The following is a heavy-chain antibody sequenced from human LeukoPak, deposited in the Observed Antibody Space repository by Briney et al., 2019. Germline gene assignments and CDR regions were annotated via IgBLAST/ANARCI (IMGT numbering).Heavy chain of an antibody. Sequence: ASVKVSCKASGYTFTSYDINWVRQATGQGLEWMGWMNPNSGNTGYAQKFQGRVTMTRNTSISTAYMELSSLRSEDTAVYYCARDRVYDSSGYVLHNWFDPWGQGTLVTVS. V-gene: IGHV1-8*01. CDR2: MNPNSGNT. J-gene: IGHJ5*02. CDR1: GYTFTSYD. CDR3: ARDRVYDSSGYVLHNWFDP. D-gene: IGHD3-22*01.